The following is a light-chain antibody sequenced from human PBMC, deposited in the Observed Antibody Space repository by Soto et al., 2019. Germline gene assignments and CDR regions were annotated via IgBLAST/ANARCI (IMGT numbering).Light chain of an antibody. CDR3: GTWDSSLRFVV. J-gene: IGLJ2*01. CDR2: DNN. CDR1: SSNIGNND. V-gene: IGLV1-51*01. Sequence: QSVLTQPPSVSAAPGQTVTISCSGSSSNIGNNDVSWYQQLPGTAPKLLIYDNNKRPLGIPDRFSGSKSGTSATLGITGLQTGDEADYYCGTWDSSLRFVVFGGGTKLTVL.